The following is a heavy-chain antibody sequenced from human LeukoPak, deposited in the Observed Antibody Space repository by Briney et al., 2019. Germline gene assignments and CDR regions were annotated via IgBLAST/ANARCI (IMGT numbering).Heavy chain of an antibody. J-gene: IGHJ4*02. D-gene: IGHD2-15*01. CDR1: GYTFTGYY. Sequence: ASVKVSCKASGYTFTGYYMHWVRQAPGQGLEWMGWINPNSGGTNYAQKFQGRVTMTRDTSISTAYMELSRLRSDDTAVYYCARAIPGIVVVVAATLPYFDYWGQGNLVTVSS. CDR2: INPNSGGT. V-gene: IGHV1-2*02. CDR3: ARAIPGIVVVVAATLPYFDY.